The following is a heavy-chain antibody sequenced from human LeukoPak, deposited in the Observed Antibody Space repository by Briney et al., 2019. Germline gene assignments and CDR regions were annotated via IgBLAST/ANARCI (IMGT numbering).Heavy chain of an antibody. J-gene: IGHJ3*02. V-gene: IGHV3-7*01. Sequence: PGGSLRLSCAASGFTFGNYWITWVRQAPGKGLEWVANIKQDGSEKYYVDSVRGPFTISRDNAKNSLYLQMNSLRAEDTAVYYCARGGPRGTVAGSAGAFDIWGQGTMVTVSS. CDR3: ARGGPRGTVAGSAGAFDI. CDR2: IKQDGSEK. CDR1: GFTFGNYW. D-gene: IGHD6-19*01.